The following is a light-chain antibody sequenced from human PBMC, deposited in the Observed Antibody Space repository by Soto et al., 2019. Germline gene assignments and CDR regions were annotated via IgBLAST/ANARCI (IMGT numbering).Light chain of an antibody. CDR2: GAS. J-gene: IGKJ5*01. Sequence: EIVLTQSPGTLSLSPGERATLSCRASQSVSSSLAWYQQKPCQAPRLLIYGASSRATGIPDRFSGSGSGPDFTLTISRLEPEDFAVYYCQQYNNWSSITFGQGTRLEIK. CDR1: QSVSSS. CDR3: QQYNNWSSIT. V-gene: IGKV3-20*01.